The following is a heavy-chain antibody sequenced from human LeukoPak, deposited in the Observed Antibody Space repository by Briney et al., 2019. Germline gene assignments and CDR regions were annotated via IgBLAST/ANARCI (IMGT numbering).Heavy chain of an antibody. CDR3: ASTVAHYSSSFDY. Sequence: GGSLRLSCAASGFTFSSYRMSWVRQAPGKGLEWVANIKQDGSEKYYVDSVKGRFTISRDNAKNSLYLQMNSLRAEDTAVYYCASTVAHYSSSFDYWGQGTLVTVSS. D-gene: IGHD6-6*01. CDR1: GFTFSSYR. J-gene: IGHJ4*02. CDR2: IKQDGSEK. V-gene: IGHV3-7*03.